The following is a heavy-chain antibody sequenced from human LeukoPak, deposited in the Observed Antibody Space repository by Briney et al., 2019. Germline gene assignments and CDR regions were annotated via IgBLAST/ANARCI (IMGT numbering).Heavy chain of an antibody. CDR2: IIPILGIA. D-gene: IGHD5-24*01. CDR1: GGTFSSYA. J-gene: IGHJ4*02. V-gene: IGHV1-69*10. Sequence: ASVTVSCKASGGTFSSYAISWVRQAPGQGLEWMGRIIPILGIANYAQKFQGRVTITADKSTSTAYMELSSLRSEDTAVYYCARDLNRDGYDFDYWGQGTLVTVSS. CDR3: ARDLNRDGYDFDY.